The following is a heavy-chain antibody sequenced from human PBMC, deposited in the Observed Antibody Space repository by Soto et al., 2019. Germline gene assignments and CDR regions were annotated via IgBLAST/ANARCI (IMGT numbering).Heavy chain of an antibody. D-gene: IGHD3-9*01. V-gene: IGHV3-48*04. J-gene: IGHJ4*02. CDR1: GFTFSSYS. Sequence: GGSLRLSCVASGFTFSSYSMVWVRQAPGKGLEWVSYIFASSTTIYYTDSVKGRFTVSRDNAQNSLFLLMNSLRAEDTAVYYCARDKDWAFDYWGRGTLVTVSS. CDR3: ARDKDWAFDY. CDR2: IFASSTTI.